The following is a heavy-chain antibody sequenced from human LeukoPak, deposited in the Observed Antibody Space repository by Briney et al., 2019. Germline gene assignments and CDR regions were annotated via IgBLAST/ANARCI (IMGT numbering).Heavy chain of an antibody. V-gene: IGHV1-8*02. CDR3: ARDSSGHRWTPVY. CDR1: GFIFTSYD. Sequence: ASVKVSCKASGFIFTSYDFNWVRPATGQGLEWMGWVNPNSGNTGYAQKFQGRVTMTRDTSTSTVYMELSSLRSEDTAVYYCARDSSGHRWTPVYWGQGTLVTVSS. CDR2: VNPNSGNT. D-gene: IGHD3/OR15-3a*01. J-gene: IGHJ4*02.